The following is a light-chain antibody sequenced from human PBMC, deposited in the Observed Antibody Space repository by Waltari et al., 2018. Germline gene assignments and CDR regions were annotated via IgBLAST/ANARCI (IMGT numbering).Light chain of an antibody. V-gene: IGKV2-29*02. J-gene: IGKJ3*01. CDR2: RVS. CDR3: MQALQTPFT. CDR1: QSLLHSNGNTY. Sequence: DIMLTQTPLSLPVTPGEPASISCRSSQSLLHSNGNTYLYWYLQKPGQPPRLLIYRVSNRFSGVPDRFSGSGSGTDFTLKISRVKAEDVGIYYCMQALQTPFTFGPGTKLDIK.